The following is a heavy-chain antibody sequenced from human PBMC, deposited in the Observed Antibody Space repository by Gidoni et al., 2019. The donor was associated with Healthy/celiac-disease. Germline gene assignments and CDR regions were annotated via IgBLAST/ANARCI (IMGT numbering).Heavy chain of an antibody. CDR2: ISSSSSYI. CDR1: GFTFSSYS. V-gene: IGHV3-21*01. CDR3: ASADSDGSYYENVPGGWYFDL. Sequence: EVQLVESGGGLVKPGGSLRLSCAASGFTFSSYSMDWVRQAPGKGLEWVSSISSSSSYIYYADSVKGRFTISRENAKNSLYLQMNSLRAEDTAVYYCASADSDGSYYENVPGGWYFDLWGRGTLVTVSS. D-gene: IGHD3-16*01. J-gene: IGHJ2*01.